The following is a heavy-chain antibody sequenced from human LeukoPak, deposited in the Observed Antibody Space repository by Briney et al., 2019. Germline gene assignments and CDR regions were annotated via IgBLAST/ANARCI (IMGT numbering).Heavy chain of an antibody. CDR1: GFIFSDYY. Sequence: GGSLRLSCAASGFIFSDYYMTWIRQAPGKGLEWVSYISGSGKTVSYVDSVQGRFTISRDNAKNSLYLQMNSLSAEDTAVYYCARERLWSKDGYSPFWGQGTLVTVSS. D-gene: IGHD5-24*01. V-gene: IGHV3-11*04. J-gene: IGHJ4*02. CDR2: ISGSGKTV. CDR3: ARERLWSKDGYSPF.